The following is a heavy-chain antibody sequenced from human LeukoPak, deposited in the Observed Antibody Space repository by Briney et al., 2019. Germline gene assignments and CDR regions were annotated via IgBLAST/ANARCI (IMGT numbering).Heavy chain of an antibody. J-gene: IGHJ4*02. CDR3: ARDLSGVTGYTYGRGIDY. V-gene: IGHV3-7*01. CDR2: IKKDGSEK. Sequence: GSLRLSCAASGFTFNSHAMSWVRQAPGKGLEWVAHIKKDGSEKYYVDSVKGRFTISRDNAKTSLYLQMNSLRAEDTAVYYCARDLSGVTGYTYGRGIDYWGQGTLVTVSS. D-gene: IGHD5-18*01. CDR1: GFTFNSHA.